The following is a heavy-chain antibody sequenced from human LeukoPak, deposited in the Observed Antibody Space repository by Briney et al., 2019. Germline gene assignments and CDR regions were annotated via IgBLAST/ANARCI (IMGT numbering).Heavy chain of an antibody. V-gene: IGHV3-21*04. CDR2: ISSSSSHI. CDR1: GFTLSSYS. Sequence: GGSLRLSCAVSGFTLSSYSMNWVRQAPGKGLEWVSSISSSSSHIYYADSVKGRFTISRDNSKNTLYLQMNSLRPEDTAVYYCAKGLTNLGDDWGQGTLVTVSS. J-gene: IGHJ4*02. D-gene: IGHD3-9*01. CDR3: AKGLTNLGDD.